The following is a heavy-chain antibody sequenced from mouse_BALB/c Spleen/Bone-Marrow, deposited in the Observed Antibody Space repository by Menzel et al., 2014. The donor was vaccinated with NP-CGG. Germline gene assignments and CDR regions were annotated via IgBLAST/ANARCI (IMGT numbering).Heavy chain of an antibody. CDR2: IDTSDSYT. V-gene: IGHV1-69*01. CDR3: ARSDYRYDPFAY. J-gene: IGHJ3*01. Sequence: QVQLQQSGAELVMPGASVKMSCKASGYTFTDYWMHWVKQRPGQGLEWIGAIDTSDSYTSYNQKFKGKATLTVDESSSTDYMQLSSLTSEYSAVYYCARSDYRYDPFAYWGQGTLVTVSA. CDR1: GYTFTDYW. D-gene: IGHD2-14*01.